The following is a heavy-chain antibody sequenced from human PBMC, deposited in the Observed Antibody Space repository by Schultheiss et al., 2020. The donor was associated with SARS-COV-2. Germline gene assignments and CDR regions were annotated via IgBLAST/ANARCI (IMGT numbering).Heavy chain of an antibody. CDR1: GGSISSSY. D-gene: IGHD1-26*01. J-gene: IGHJ4*02. CDR3: ATTSGSYYHY. CDR2: IFYSGIT. Sequence: SETLSLTCTVSGGSISSSYWSWIRQPPGKGLEWIGYIFYSGITYYKPSLKSRVSISLDTSKNQFSLRLSSVTAADTAMYYCATTSGSYYHYWGQGTLVTVSS. V-gene: IGHV4-59*06.